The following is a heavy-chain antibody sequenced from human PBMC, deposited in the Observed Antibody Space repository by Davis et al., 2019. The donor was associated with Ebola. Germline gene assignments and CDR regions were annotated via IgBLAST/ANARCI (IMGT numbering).Heavy chain of an antibody. CDR3: ARAKYDFWSGHIDY. CDR2: ISYDGSNK. J-gene: IGHJ4*02. CDR1: GFTFSGSA. Sequence: GGSLRLSCAASGFTFSGSAMHWVRQAPGKGLEWVAVISYDGSNKYYADSVKGRFTISRDNSKNTLYLQMNSLRAEDTAVYYCARAKYDFWSGHIDYWGQGTLVTVSS. D-gene: IGHD3-3*01. V-gene: IGHV3-30-3*01.